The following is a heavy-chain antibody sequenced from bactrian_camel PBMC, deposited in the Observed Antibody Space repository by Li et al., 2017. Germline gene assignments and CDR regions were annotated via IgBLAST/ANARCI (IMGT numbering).Heavy chain of an antibody. Sequence: VQLVESGGDSVRAGGSLKLSCARSVDTGCIHDWSWYRQAPGKERELLSRIHSAGTTTYADSVKGRFTISKYNANNTLYLQMNSLKPEDTAVYYCAADLPFGPSSFGYWGQGTQVTVS. J-gene: IGHJ6*01. V-gene: IGHV3S53*01. CDR3: AADLPFGPSSFGY. D-gene: IGHD1*01. CDR1: VDTGCIHD. CDR2: IHSAGTT.